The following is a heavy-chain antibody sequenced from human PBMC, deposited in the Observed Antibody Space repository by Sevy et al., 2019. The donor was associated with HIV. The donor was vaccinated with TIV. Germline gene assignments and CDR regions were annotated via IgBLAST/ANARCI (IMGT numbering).Heavy chain of an antibody. CDR2: IKSKTDGGTT. CDR3: TVIHSSGYHDY. CDR1: GLTFSNAW. J-gene: IGHJ4*02. Sequence: GGSLRLSCAASGLTFSNAWMSWVRQAPGKGLEWVGRIKSKTDGGTTDYAAPVKGRFTISRDDSKNTLYLQMNSLKTEDTAVYYCTVIHSSGYHDYWGQGTLVTVSS. D-gene: IGHD3-22*01. V-gene: IGHV3-15*01.